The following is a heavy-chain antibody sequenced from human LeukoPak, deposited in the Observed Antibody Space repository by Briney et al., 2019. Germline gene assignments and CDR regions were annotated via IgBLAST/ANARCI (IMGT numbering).Heavy chain of an antibody. CDR2: ISSIGGST. CDR1: GFTFSSYA. V-gene: IGHV3-64*01. CDR3: ARVSSGYSSGWYIDY. D-gene: IGHD6-19*01. J-gene: IGHJ4*02. Sequence: GGSLRLSCAASGFTFSSYAMHWVRQAPGKGLEYVSAISSIGGSTYYANSVKGRFTNSRDNSKNTPYLQMGSLRAEDMAVYYCARVSSGYSSGWYIDYWGQGTLVTVSS.